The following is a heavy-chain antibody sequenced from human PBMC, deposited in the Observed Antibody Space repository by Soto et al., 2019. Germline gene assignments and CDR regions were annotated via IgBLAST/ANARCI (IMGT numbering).Heavy chain of an antibody. CDR3: AKDRHDRNTRTDAFDV. J-gene: IGHJ3*01. D-gene: IGHD1-1*01. CDR1: GFTFSGHY. V-gene: IGHV3-11*01. Sequence: PGGSLRLSCVASGFTFSGHYMNWIRQAPGKGLEWLAYLTNDGGYTYYADSVRGRFTIWRDNAKDSLYLQINDLRADDTGVYYCAKDRHDRNTRTDAFDVWGQGTTVTVSS. CDR2: LTNDGGYT.